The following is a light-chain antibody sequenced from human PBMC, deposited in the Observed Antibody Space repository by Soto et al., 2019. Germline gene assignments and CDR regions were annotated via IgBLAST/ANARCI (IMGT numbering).Light chain of an antibody. CDR3: QSYDSSLSVV. V-gene: IGLV1-40*01. CDR1: SSNIGAGYD. CDR2: GNS. Sequence: QSVLTQPPSVSGAPGQRVTISCTGSSSNIGAGYDVHWYQQLPGTAPKLLIFGNSNRPSGVPARFPGSKSGTSGSLAITGLQVEDEADYYCQSYDSSLSVVFGGGTKLTVL. J-gene: IGLJ2*01.